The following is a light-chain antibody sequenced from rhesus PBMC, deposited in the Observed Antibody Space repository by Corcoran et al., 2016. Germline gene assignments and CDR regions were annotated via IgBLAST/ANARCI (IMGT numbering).Light chain of an antibody. Sequence: QAALTQPPSVSGSPGQSVTIYCSGTYNDIGGDDYVSWYLQPPGTAPKLLIYDVSRRPSGVSDRFSGSKSGTTASLTISGLPPEDEADYYCNSYAGSNTDVFGSGTKLSVL. CDR1: YNDIGGDDY. J-gene: IGLJ6*01. CDR2: DVS. CDR3: NSYAGSNTDV. V-gene: IGLV2-32*02.